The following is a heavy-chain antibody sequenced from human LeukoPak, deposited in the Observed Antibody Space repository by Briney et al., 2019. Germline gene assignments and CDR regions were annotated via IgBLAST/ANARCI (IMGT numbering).Heavy chain of an antibody. CDR3: ARVIRAAPGKGYFDF. D-gene: IGHD6-13*01. V-gene: IGHV3-23*01. Sequence: PGGSLRLSCATSGFIFSTYALSWVRQAQGKGQELASSISGSGGSTYHTDSVQGRFTISRDSSKNTLYLQMNSLRVEDTAIYYCARVIRAAPGKGYFDFWGQGTLVTVSS. CDR1: GFIFSTYA. CDR2: ISGSGGST. J-gene: IGHJ4*02.